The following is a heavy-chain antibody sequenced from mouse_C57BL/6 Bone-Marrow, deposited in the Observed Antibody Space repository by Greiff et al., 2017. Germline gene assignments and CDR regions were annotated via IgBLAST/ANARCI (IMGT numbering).Heavy chain of an antibody. CDR2: IDPENGDT. CDR3: TTTGPLLKDARDY. CDR1: GFNIKDDY. V-gene: IGHV14-4*01. D-gene: IGHD2-14*01. J-gene: IGHJ4*01. Sequence: VQLQQSGAELVRPGASVKLSCTASGFNIKDDYMHWVKQRPEQGLEWIGWIDPENGDTEYAPKFQGKATITADTSSNTAYLQLSSLTSEDTAVYYCTTTGPLLKDARDYWGQGTSVTVSS.